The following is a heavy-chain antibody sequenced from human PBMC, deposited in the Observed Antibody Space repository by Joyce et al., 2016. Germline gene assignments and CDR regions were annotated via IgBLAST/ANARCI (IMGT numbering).Heavy chain of an antibody. V-gene: IGHV3-21*01. CDR2: LSSSSSYI. D-gene: IGHD2-8*01. J-gene: IGHJ4*02. CDR3: ARSSYTNGIFDY. CDR1: GFTFSSHS. Sequence: EVQLVESGGGLVKPGGSLRLSCAASGFTFSSHSMSWVRQAPGKGLGVVSSLSSSSSYIKYTDSVKGRFTISRDNAKNSLYLQMNSLRVEDTAVYYCARSSYTNGIFDYCGQGTLVTVSS.